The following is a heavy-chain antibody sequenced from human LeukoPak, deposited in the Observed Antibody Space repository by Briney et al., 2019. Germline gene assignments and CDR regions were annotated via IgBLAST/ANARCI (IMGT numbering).Heavy chain of an antibody. V-gene: IGHV4-34*01. CDR3: ATGYYRLNWFDP. CDR2: INHSGST. CDR1: GGSFSGYY. D-gene: IGHD3-3*01. J-gene: IGHJ5*02. Sequence: SETLSLTCAVYGGSFSGYYWSWIRQPPGKGLEWIGEINHSGSTNYNPSLKSRVTISVDTSKNQFSLKLSSVTAADTAVYYCATGYYRLNWFDPWGQGTLVTVSS.